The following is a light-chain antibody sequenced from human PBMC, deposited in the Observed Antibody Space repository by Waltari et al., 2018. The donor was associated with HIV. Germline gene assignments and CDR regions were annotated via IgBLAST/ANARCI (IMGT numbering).Light chain of an antibody. CDR2: DAS. Sequence: DIQMTQSPSSLSASVGDRATISCQASQDISTHLNWYQHKLGKAPKLLIYDASILQTGVPPRCSVIASGTHFTFTINSLQPEDFATYFCQLYDDHRRGLTFGGGTKVEIK. J-gene: IGKJ4*01. CDR3: QLYDDHRRGLT. V-gene: IGKV1-33*01. CDR1: QDISTH.